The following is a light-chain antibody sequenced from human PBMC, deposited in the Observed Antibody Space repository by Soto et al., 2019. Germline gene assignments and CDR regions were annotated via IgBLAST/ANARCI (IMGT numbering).Light chain of an antibody. CDR2: GAS. J-gene: IGKJ2*03. CDR3: QQYGNSPPYR. Sequence: EIVLTQSPGTLSLSPGERATLSCRTSQSVSRSHLAWYQQKPGQPPRLLIYGASSRATGIADRFSGSGSGKDFTLTISRLEPEDFAVYYCQQYGNSPPYRFGEGTKLEIK. V-gene: IGKV3-20*01. CDR1: QSVSRSH.